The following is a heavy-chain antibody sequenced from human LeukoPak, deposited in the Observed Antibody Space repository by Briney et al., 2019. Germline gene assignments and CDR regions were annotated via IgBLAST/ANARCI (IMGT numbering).Heavy chain of an antibody. J-gene: IGHJ4*02. Sequence: SETLSLTCTVSGGSISSTSYYWGWIRQPPGKGLEWIGSISYSGNTYYNPSLQSRVTISVDTSKNQFSLKLSSVTAADTALYYCARNREGGYGSGTYYFDYWGQGTLVTVSS. V-gene: IGHV4-39*01. CDR3: ARNREGGYGSGTYYFDY. CDR1: GGSISSTSYY. CDR2: ISYSGNT. D-gene: IGHD3-10*01.